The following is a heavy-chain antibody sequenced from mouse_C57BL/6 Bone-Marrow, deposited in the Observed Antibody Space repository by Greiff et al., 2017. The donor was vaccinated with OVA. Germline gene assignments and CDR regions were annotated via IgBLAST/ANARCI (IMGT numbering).Heavy chain of an antibody. CDR3: ARRGSSTGFAY. J-gene: IGHJ3*01. D-gene: IGHD1-1*01. V-gene: IGHV5-4*03. CDR1: GFTFSSYA. CDR2: ISAGGSYT. Sequence: EVKLVESGGGLVKPGGSLKLSCAASGFTFSSYAMSWVRQTPEKRLEWVATISAGGSYTYYPDNVKGRFTISRDNAKNNLYLQMSHLKSEDTAMYYCARRGSSTGFAYWGQGTLVTVSA.